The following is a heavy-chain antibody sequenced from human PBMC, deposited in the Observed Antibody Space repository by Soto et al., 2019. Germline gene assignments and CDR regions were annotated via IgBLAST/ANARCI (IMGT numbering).Heavy chain of an antibody. J-gene: IGHJ4*02. Sequence: SETLSLTCTVSGGSISGSYWAWIRRPPEKGLEYIGHIYYTGTTNYNPSLQSRVTMSVDTSKNQFSLKLTSVTAADTAFYYCARHATGGTYPLDYWGQGTLVTVSS. CDR1: GGSISGSY. CDR3: ARHATGGTYPLDY. V-gene: IGHV4-59*08. CDR2: IYYTGTT. D-gene: IGHD1-26*01.